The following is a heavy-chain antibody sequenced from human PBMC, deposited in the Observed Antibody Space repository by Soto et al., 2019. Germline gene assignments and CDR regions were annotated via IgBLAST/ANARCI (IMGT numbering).Heavy chain of an antibody. V-gene: IGHV4-4*02. CDR2: IYHSGST. CDR3: ARAFGYSSSWYGYYYYYGMDV. CDR1: GGSISSSNW. D-gene: IGHD6-13*01. J-gene: IGHJ6*02. Sequence: QVQLQESGPGLVKPSGTLSLTCAVSGGSISSSNWWSWVRQPPGKGLEWIGEIYHSGSTNYNPSLKSRDTISLDKSKNQFSLKLSSVTAADTAVYYCARAFGYSSSWYGYYYYYGMDVWGQGTTVTVSS.